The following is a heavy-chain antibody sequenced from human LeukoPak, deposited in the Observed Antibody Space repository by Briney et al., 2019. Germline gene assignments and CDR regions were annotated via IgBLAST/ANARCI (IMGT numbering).Heavy chain of an antibody. CDR2: IYYSGST. D-gene: IGHD3-22*01. Sequence: SETLSLTCTVSGGSISSYYWGWIRQPPGKGLEWIGYIYYSGSTNYNPSLKSRVTISVDTSKKQFSLKLSSVTAADTAVYYCATYSSGYYYVAYWGQGTLATVSS. CDR3: ATYSSGYYYVAY. J-gene: IGHJ4*02. V-gene: IGHV4-59*01. CDR1: GGSISSYY.